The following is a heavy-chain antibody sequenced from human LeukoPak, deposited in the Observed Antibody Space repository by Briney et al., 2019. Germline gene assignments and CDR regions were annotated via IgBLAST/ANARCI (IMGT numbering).Heavy chain of an antibody. J-gene: IGHJ3*02. D-gene: IGHD4-17*01. CDR1: GFTFSSYG. Sequence: SGGSLRLSCAASGFTFSSYGMSWVRQAPGKGLEWVSAISGSGGSTYYADSVKGRFTISRDYAKKSLYLQMNSLSAEDTAVYYCARGQVTTVTRLASFDIWGQGTMVTVS. CDR3: ARGQVTTVTRLASFDI. V-gene: IGHV3-23*01. CDR2: ISGSGGST.